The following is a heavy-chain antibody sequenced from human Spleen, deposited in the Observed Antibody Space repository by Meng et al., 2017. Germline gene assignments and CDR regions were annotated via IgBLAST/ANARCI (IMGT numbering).Heavy chain of an antibody. CDR1: GGSFSDYY. V-gene: IGHV4-34*02. CDR3: ARGPTTMAHDFDY. D-gene: IGHD4-11*01. J-gene: IGHJ4*02. Sequence: QGHVPQWGEGLFKPSESLSSTCAVDGGSFSDYYWSWIRQPPGKGLEWIGEINHSGSTNYNPSLESRATISVDTSQNNLSLKLSSVTAADSAVYYCARGPTTMAHDFDYWGQGTLVTVSS. CDR2: INHSGST.